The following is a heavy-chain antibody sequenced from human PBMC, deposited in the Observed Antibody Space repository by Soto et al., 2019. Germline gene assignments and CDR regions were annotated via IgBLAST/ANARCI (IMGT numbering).Heavy chain of an antibody. CDR1: GYKFTSSW. Sequence: GESLKISCRTSGYKFTSSWIAWVRQKPGKGLKWMGIIFPSDSDTRYSPSFQGQVTISADRSTSTVFLQWASLKASDTAVYFCARKDKSGYFNWFDPWGQGTLVTVSS. J-gene: IGHJ5*02. V-gene: IGHV5-51*01. CDR3: ARKDKSGYFNWFDP. D-gene: IGHD3-22*01. CDR2: IFPSDSDT.